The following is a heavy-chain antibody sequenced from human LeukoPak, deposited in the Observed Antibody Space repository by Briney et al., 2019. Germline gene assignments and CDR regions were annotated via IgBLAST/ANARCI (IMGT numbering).Heavy chain of an antibody. J-gene: IGHJ3*02. D-gene: IGHD5-24*01. CDR2: ISSNGGTT. V-gene: IGHV3-64*01. CDR3: ARTEMTTTDAFDI. Sequence: GGSLRLSCAASGFTFSSYAMHWVRRAPGKGLEYVSAISSNGGTTYYANSVEGRFTVSRDNSKNTLYLQMGSLRAEDMAVYYCARTEMTTTDAFDIWGQGTMVTVSS. CDR1: GFTFSSYA.